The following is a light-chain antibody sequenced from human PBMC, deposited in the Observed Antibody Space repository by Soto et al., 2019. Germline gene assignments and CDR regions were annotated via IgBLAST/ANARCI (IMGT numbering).Light chain of an antibody. V-gene: IGKV1-39*01. CDR1: QSINSY. J-gene: IGKJ2*01. CDR2: AAS. Sequence: DIQLTQSPSSLSASVGDRVTMTCRASQSINSYLNCYQQKPGKAPKLLIYAASSVQSGVPSRFSGSGSEPDCTLTISSLQPEDFATYYCQQSFRTLYTFGQGTKLAIK. CDR3: QQSFRTLYT.